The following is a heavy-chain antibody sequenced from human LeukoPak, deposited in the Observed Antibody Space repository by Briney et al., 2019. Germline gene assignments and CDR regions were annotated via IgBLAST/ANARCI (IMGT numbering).Heavy chain of an antibody. V-gene: IGHV3-21*01. D-gene: IGHD3-9*01. CDR2: ISSSSSYI. J-gene: IGHJ4*02. CDR3: ARVRRYFDWSKSYYFDY. Sequence: GGSLRLSCAASGFTFSNYAMSWVRQAPGKGLEWVSSISSSSSYIYYADSVKGRFTISRDNAKNSLYLQMNSLRAEDTAVYYCARVRRYFDWSKSYYFDYWGQGTLVTVSS. CDR1: GFTFSNYA.